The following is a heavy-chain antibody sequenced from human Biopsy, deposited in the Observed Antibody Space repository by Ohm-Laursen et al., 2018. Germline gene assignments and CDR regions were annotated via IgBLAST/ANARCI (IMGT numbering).Heavy chain of an antibody. CDR2: ISASGNHI. J-gene: IGHJ4*02. CDR1: GFNFDDFA. Sequence: SLRLSCAASGFNFDDFAMHWVRQAPGKGLEWVSSISASGNHIYYTDSVKGRFTVSRDNGKNSVYLQMNSLRVEDTAVYYCARDDEAKYCKHGVCPSDFWGQGTLVTVSS. D-gene: IGHD2-8*01. CDR3: ARDDEAKYCKHGVCPSDF. V-gene: IGHV3-21*01.